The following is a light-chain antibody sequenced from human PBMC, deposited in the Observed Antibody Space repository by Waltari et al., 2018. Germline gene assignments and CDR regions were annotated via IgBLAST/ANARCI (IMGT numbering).Light chain of an antibody. Sequence: DFVMTQSPDSLAVSLGERATINCRSSRGVLSSSDNKNYLAWYQQKPGQPPKLLIYWAATREFGVPDRFSGSGSGTDFTLSISNLQAEDVAVYYCQQSYGSPLTFGGGTKVEI. V-gene: IGKV4-1*01. CDR3: QQSYGSPLT. CDR1: RGVLSSSDNKNY. J-gene: IGKJ4*01. CDR2: WAA.